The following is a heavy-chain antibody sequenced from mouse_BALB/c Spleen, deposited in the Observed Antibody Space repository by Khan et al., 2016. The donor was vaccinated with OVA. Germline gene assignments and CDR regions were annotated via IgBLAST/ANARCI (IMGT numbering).Heavy chain of an antibody. D-gene: IGHD4-1*02. V-gene: IGHV9-3-1*01. CDR2: INTYTGQP. CDR3: ARSNSYWYFDV. CDR1: GYTFTNYG. Sequence: QIQLVQSGPELKKPGETVKISCKASGYTFTNYGMNWVKQAPGKGVKWMGWINTYTGQPTYADDFKGRFAFSLETSASTAYLQINNLKNEDTATYFCARSNSYWYFDVWGAGTTVTVSS. J-gene: IGHJ1*01.